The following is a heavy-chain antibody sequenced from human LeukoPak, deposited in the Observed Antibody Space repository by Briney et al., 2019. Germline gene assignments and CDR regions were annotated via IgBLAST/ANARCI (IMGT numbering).Heavy chain of an antibody. J-gene: IGHJ3*02. D-gene: IGHD5-24*01. Sequence: SETLSLTCSVSGASVSDGNYYWSWIRQPPGKGLEWIGYMFYSESTNYNPSLKSRITVSVDTSKNQFSLKVTSETAADTAVYYCARIFRRDGYNYDAFDIWGQGTMVTVS. CDR1: GASVSDGNYY. V-gene: IGHV4-61*01. CDR2: MFYSEST. CDR3: ARIFRRDGYNYDAFDI.